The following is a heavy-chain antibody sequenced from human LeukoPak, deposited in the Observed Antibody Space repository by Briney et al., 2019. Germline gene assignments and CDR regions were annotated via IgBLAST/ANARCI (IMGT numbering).Heavy chain of an antibody. CDR3: ARPPHRWYGSGSVEWFDP. CDR1: GGSISSYY. J-gene: IGHJ5*02. V-gene: IGHV4-59*08. D-gene: IGHD3-10*01. Sequence: PSETLSLTCTVSGGSISSYYWSWIRQPPGKGLEWIGYIYYSGSTNYNPSLKSRVTISVDTSKNQFSLKLSSVTAADTAVYYCARPPHRWYGSGSVEWFDPWGQGTLVTASS. CDR2: IYYSGST.